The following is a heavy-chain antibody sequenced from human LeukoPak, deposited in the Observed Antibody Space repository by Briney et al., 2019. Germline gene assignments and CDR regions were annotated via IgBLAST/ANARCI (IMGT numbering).Heavy chain of an antibody. CDR3: ARRITIFGVVISYFDY. CDR1: GGSISSYY. D-gene: IGHD3-3*01. V-gene: IGHV4-59*12. Sequence: SETLSLTCTVSGGSISSYYWSWIRQPPGKGLEWIGYIYYSGSTNYNPSLKSRVTISVDRSKNQFSLKLSSVTAADTAVYYCARRITIFGVVISYFDYWGQGTLVTVSS. J-gene: IGHJ4*02. CDR2: IYYSGST.